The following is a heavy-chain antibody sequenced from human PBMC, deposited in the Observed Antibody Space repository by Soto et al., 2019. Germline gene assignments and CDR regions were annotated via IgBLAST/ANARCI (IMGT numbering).Heavy chain of an antibody. CDR2: LAVILGTP. CDR1: GGTFNSNA. J-gene: IGHJ4*02. Sequence: QVQLMQSGSEVKKPGSSVKISCKAFGGTFNSNAFSWVRQVPGQGLEWMGGLAVILGTPNYAQKFQGRVTLSAVETTTTAYMEVTSLTSEDTAVYYCASGYYDSSGYSIDYRGQGTQITVSS. V-gene: IGHV1-69*01. D-gene: IGHD3-22*01. CDR3: ASGYYDSSGYSIDY.